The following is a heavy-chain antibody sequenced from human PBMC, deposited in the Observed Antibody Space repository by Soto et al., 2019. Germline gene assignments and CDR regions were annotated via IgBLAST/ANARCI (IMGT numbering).Heavy chain of an antibody. CDR2: ISDSGGST. J-gene: IGHJ4*02. CDR1: GFTFSSYA. CDR3: AKAPAVLPAPQFDY. D-gene: IGHD6-19*01. V-gene: IGHV3-23*01. Sequence: GSLRLSCAASGFTFSSYAMSWVRQAPGKGLEWVSAISDSGGSTYYADSVKGRFTISRDNSKNTLYLQMNSLRAEDTAVYYCAKAPAVLPAPQFDYWGQGTLVTVSS.